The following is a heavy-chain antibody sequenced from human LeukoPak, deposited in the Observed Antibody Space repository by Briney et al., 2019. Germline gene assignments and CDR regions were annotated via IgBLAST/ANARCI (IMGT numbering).Heavy chain of an antibody. CDR1: GFTFSSYA. V-gene: IGHV3-30-3*01. J-gene: IGHJ4*02. Sequence: GRSLRLSCAASGFTFSSYATHWVRQPPGKGLQWVAIISYDGTNKNYADSVKGRFTISRDNSMNTLYLQMNSLRAEDTAVYYCARDRMVHYYESSGYYGEYDYWGQGTLVTVSS. D-gene: IGHD3-22*01. CDR3: ARDRMVHYYESSGYYGEYDY. CDR2: ISYDGTNK.